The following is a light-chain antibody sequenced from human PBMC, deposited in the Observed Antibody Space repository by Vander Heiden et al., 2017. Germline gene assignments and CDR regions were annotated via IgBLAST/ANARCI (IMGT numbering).Light chain of an antibody. Sequence: QTVLTEPPALAGAPGQRGTFSCTGSGSNIGAGYDLRRSQQIPGTAPKLRISANSNRSSGVPDRFSGSKSGTSASLAIPRLQAEDEADYYCQSDDSSLSLSLFGGGTKLTVL. V-gene: IGLV1-40*01. CDR3: QSDDSSLSLSL. J-gene: IGLJ2*01. CDR2: ANS. CDR1: GSNIGAGYD.